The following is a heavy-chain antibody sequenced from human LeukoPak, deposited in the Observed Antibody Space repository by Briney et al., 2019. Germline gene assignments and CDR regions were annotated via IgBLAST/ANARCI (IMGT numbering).Heavy chain of an antibody. J-gene: IGHJ6*03. CDR3: ARAESGYSKGVYYYYYMDV. CDR2: IYYSGST. V-gene: IGHV4-39*07. D-gene: IGHD5-18*01. Sequence: PSETLSLTCTVSGGSISSSSYYWGWIRQPPGKGLEWIGSIYYSGSTYYNPSLKSRVTISVDTSKNQFSLKLSSVTAADTAVYYCARAESGYSKGVYYYYYMDVWGKGTTVTVSS. CDR1: GGSISSSSYY.